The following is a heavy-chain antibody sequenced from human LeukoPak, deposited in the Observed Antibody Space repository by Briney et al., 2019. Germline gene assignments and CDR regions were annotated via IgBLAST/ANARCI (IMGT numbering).Heavy chain of an antibody. CDR3: ARDRSLRWSYAFDI. D-gene: IGHD4-23*01. Sequence: PGGSLRLSCAASGFTFSSYGMHWVRQAPGKGLEWVAFIRYDGSNKYYADSGKGRFTISRDNSKNTLYLQMNGLRAEDTAVYYCARDRSLRWSYAFDIWGQGTMVTVSS. V-gene: IGHV3-30*02. CDR2: IRYDGSNK. J-gene: IGHJ3*02. CDR1: GFTFSSYG.